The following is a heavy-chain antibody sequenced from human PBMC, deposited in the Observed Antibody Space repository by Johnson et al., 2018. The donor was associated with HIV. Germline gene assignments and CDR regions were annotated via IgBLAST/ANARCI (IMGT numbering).Heavy chain of an antibody. V-gene: IGHV3-30*04. D-gene: IGHD2-15*01. J-gene: IGHJ3*02. CDR3: ARSQVAATSEGAFDI. CDR2: ISYDGSNK. CDR1: GFTFDDYA. Sequence: QMQLVESGGGVVRPGGSLRLSCAASGFTFDDYAMSWVRQAPGKGLEWVAVISYDGSNKYYADSVKGRFTISRDNSKNTLYLQMNSLRAEDTAVYYCARSQVAATSEGAFDIWGQGTMVTVSS.